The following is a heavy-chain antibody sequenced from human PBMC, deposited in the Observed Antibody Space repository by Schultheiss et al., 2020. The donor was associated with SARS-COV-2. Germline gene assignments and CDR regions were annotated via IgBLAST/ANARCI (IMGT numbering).Heavy chain of an antibody. V-gene: IGHV3-15*01. CDR1: GLTFSRYG. Sequence: GGSLRLSCAASGLTFSRYGMHWVRQAPGKGLEWVGRIKSKTDGGTGDYAAPVKGRFTISRDDSEDTLYLQMNSLKTEDTAVYYCTIEGLVSHYSYSLDVWGQGTTVTVSS. D-gene: IGHD3/OR15-3a*01. J-gene: IGHJ6*02. CDR2: IKSKTDGGTG. CDR3: TIEGLVSHYSYSLDV.